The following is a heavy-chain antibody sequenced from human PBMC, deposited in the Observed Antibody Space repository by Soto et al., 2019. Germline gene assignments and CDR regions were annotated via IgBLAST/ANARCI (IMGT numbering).Heavy chain of an antibody. V-gene: IGHV4-39*01. Sequence: ASETLSLTCTVSGGSISSSSYYWGWIRQPPGKGLEWIGSIYYSGSTYYNPSLKSRVTISVDTSKNQFSLKLSSVTAADTAVYYCASFSSLYYFDYWGQGTLVTVSS. D-gene: IGHD3-3*01. CDR3: ASFSSLYYFDY. CDR2: IYYSGST. CDR1: GGSISSSSYY. J-gene: IGHJ4*02.